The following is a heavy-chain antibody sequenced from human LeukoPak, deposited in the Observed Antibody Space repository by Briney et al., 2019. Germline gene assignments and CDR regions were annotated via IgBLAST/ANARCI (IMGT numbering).Heavy chain of an antibody. CDR3: ARAHHLDYGDWFDP. J-gene: IGHJ5*02. Sequence: SETLSLTCSVSGGSVSTYFWSWIRQPAGKELEWIGRIHASGTIIYNPSLRGRVTMSLDTSKNQFSLKLTSVTAADTAVYYCARAHHLDYGDWFDPWGQGILVTVSS. CDR2: IHASGTI. V-gene: IGHV4-4*07. D-gene: IGHD4-17*01. CDR1: GGSVSTYF.